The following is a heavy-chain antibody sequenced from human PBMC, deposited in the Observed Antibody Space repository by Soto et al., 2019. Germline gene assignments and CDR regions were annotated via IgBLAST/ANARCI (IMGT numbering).Heavy chain of an antibody. CDR2: IYDSGST. CDR1: GCSISSSSYY. V-gene: IGHV4-39*01. CDR3: ARQGRGITIFGVVIIRLDMDV. D-gene: IGHD3-3*01. J-gene: IGHJ6*03. Sequence: PSETLSLTCAVSGCSISSSSYYWGWIRQPPGKGLEWTGSIYDSGSTYYTPSLKSRVTISVDTSKNQFSLKLSSVTAADTAVYYCARQGRGITIFGVVIIRLDMDVWGKGTTVTVSS.